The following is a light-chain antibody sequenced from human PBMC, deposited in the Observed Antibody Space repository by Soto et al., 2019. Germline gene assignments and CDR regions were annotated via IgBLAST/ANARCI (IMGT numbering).Light chain of an antibody. Sequence: DIQMTQSPSSLSASVGDRVTITCQASQNINNYLNWYQQKPGRAPKLLIYDASNLEAGVPSRFSGSGSGTDFTLTISSLQPEDFATYYCQQLWTYPLTFGGGTKVEI. CDR1: QNINNY. CDR2: DAS. J-gene: IGKJ4*01. V-gene: IGKV1-33*01. CDR3: QQLWTYPLT.